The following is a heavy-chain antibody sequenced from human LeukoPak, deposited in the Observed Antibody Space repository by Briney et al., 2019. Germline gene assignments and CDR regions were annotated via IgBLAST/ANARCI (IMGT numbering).Heavy chain of an antibody. Sequence: SETLSLTCTVSGGSISSSSYYWGWIRQPPGKGLEWIGEINHSGSTNYNPSLKSRVTISVDTSKNQFSLKLSSVTAADTAVYYCASLIAVAGQYYFDYWGQGTLVTVSS. CDR2: INHSGST. J-gene: IGHJ4*02. D-gene: IGHD6-19*01. CDR1: GGSISSSSYY. V-gene: IGHV4-39*07. CDR3: ASLIAVAGQYYFDY.